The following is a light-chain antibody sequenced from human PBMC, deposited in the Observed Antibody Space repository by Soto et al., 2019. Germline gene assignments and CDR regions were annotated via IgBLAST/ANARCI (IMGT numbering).Light chain of an antibody. J-gene: IGLJ1*01. V-gene: IGLV2-23*01. Sequence: QSVLTQPASGSGSTGQWVTISRPGTSSDCGSYKLVSWYQHHPGKVSKVIIYATSKRPSGVSDCLYGSKSGNPASLPILGLQADHEADYYCLSFTSTSSHVFGSRTKVTVL. CDR3: LSFTSTSSHV. CDR2: ATS. CDR1: SSDCGSYKL.